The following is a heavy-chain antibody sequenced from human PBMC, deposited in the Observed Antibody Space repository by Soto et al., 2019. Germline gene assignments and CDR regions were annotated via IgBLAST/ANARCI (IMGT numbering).Heavy chain of an antibody. V-gene: IGHV3-23*01. CDR3: VKSLSTVVIYGLDV. D-gene: IGHD3-22*01. CDR2: ISDDGDST. CDR1: GFTFSDNA. J-gene: IGHJ6*02. Sequence: EVQLLESGGGLVQPGGSLRLSCGASGFTFSDNAMTWVRQAPGKGLEWVSSISDDGDSTYYADSVKGRFTISRDNSKNTLFLQLSSPGAEYTAVYYCVKSLSTVVIYGLDVWGQGTSVTVSS.